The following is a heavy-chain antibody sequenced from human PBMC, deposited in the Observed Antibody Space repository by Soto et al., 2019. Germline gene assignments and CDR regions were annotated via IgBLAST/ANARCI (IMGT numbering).Heavy chain of an antibody. D-gene: IGHD4-17*01. J-gene: IGHJ3*02. CDR2: IYSSGST. V-gene: IGHV4-30-4*01. CDR1: GGSISSGDHY. CDR3: GRDNSKDYGDYASAAFDI. Sequence: SETLSLTCTVSGGSISSGDHYWSWIRQPPGKGLEWIGYIYSSGSTYYNLSLKSRVTISVDTSKNQFSLNLNSVTATDTAVYYCGRDNSKDYGDYASAAFDIWGQGTMVTVSS.